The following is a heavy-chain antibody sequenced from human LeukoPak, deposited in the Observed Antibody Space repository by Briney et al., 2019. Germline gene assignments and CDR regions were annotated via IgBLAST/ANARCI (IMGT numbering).Heavy chain of an antibody. CDR2: ISAYNGNT. J-gene: IGHJ5*02. CDR3: ARGNYGSGSYWFDP. D-gene: IGHD3-10*01. V-gene: IGHV1-18*01. Sequence: AASVKVSCKASGYTFTSYGISWVRQAPGQGLEWMGWISAYNGNTNYAQKLQGRVTMTTDTSTSTAYMELRSLRSDDTAVYYCARGNYGSGSYWFDPWGQGTLVTVPS. CDR1: GYTFTSYG.